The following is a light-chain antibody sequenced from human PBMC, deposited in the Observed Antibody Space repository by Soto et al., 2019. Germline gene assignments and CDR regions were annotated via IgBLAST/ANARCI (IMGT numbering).Light chain of an antibody. V-gene: IGKV3-20*01. CDR3: QQYGSSPLT. Sequence: RALMQSPGTVCPSXGDRATLTCRSSLSVCSRYFPWCQQKPGPAPRLXXSGASRRAHGTPDRFSGSGSATAFTPTISRLEPEDFAVYYGQQYGSSPLTFGGGTKVDIK. CDR1: LSVCSRY. J-gene: IGKJ4*01. CDR2: GAS.